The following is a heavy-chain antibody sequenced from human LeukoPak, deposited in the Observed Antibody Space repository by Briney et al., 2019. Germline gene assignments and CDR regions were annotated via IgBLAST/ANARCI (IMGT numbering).Heavy chain of an antibody. CDR1: GGSISSGGYY. D-gene: IGHD1-26*01. CDR3: ARIPPVGEWEPPLYYFDY. CDR2: IYHSGST. V-gene: IGHV4-30-2*01. Sequence: PSETLSLTCTVSGGSISSGGYYWSWIRQPPGKGLEWIGYIYHSGSTYYNPSLKSRVTISVDRSKNQFSLKLSSVTAADTAVYYCARIPPVGEWEPPLYYFDYWGQGTLVTVSS. J-gene: IGHJ4*02.